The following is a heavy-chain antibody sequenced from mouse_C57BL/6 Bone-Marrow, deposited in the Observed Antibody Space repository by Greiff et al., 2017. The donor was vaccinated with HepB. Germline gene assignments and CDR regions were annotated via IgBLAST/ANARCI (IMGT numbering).Heavy chain of an antibody. V-gene: IGHV5-6*01. CDR2: ISSGGSYT. D-gene: IGHD3-2*02. Sequence: EVKLVESGGDLVKPGGSLKLSCAASGFTFSSYGMSWVRQTPDKRLEWVATISSGGSYTYYPDSVKGRFNISRDNAKNTLYLQMSSLKSEDTAMYYCARHPLRPFAYWGQGTLVTVSA. CDR3: ARHPLRPFAY. CDR1: GFTFSSYG. J-gene: IGHJ3*01.